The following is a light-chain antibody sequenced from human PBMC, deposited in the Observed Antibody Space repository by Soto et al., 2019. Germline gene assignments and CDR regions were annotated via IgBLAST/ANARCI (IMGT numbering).Light chain of an antibody. CDR1: QNIRGNE. Sequence: EVVLTQSPGALSLSPGEGVTLSCRASQNIRGNELAWYRQKRGQAPRLLIYCGSSRAEGIPDRFSGRGTGTNFTLTISRLEPEDSAVYYCQDYGTSHPWTFGQGTKLEIK. J-gene: IGKJ1*01. CDR3: QDYGTSHPWT. V-gene: IGKV3-20*01. CDR2: CGS.